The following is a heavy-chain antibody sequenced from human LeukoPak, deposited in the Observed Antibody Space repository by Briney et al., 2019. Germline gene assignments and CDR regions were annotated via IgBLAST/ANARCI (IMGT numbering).Heavy chain of an antibody. D-gene: IGHD2-15*01. CDR1: GFPFSNYA. Sequence: GGSLRLSCAASGFPFSNYAMNWVRQAPGKGLEWVSAISGSGGSTYYADSVKGRFAISRDNSKNTLYLQMNSLRAEDTAVYYCAKRYCSGGSCYPNYWGQGTLVTVSS. CDR3: AKRYCSGGSCYPNY. J-gene: IGHJ4*02. CDR2: ISGSGGST. V-gene: IGHV3-23*01.